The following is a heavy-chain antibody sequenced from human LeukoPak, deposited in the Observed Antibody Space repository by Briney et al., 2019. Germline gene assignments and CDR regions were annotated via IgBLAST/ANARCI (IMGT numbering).Heavy chain of an antibody. D-gene: IGHD3-22*01. CDR2: IYYSGST. Sequence: SETLSLTCTVSGGSISSYYWGWIRQPPGKGLEWIGSIYYSGSTYYNPSLKSRVTISVDTSKNQFSLKLSSVTAADTAVYYCASPYDSSGYYSDYWGQGTLVTVSS. CDR3: ASPYDSSGYYSDY. CDR1: GGSISSYY. V-gene: IGHV4-39*07. J-gene: IGHJ4*02.